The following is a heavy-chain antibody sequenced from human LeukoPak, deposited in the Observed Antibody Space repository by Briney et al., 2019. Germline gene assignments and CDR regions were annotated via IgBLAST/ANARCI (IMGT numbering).Heavy chain of an antibody. CDR3: ARVRLQSFDI. J-gene: IGHJ3*02. V-gene: IGHV4-30-2*01. CDR1: GGSISSGGYY. D-gene: IGHD2-15*01. Sequence: QPSETLSLTCTVSGGSISSGGYYWSWIRQPPGKGLEWIGYIYHSGSTYYNPSLKSRVTISVDRSKNQFSLKLSSVTAADTAVYYCARVRLQSFDIWGQGTMVTVYS. CDR2: IYHSGST.